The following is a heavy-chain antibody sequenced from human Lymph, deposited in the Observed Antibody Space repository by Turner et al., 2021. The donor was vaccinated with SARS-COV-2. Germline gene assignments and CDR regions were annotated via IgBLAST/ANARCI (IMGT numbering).Heavy chain of an antibody. V-gene: IGHV3-53*02. CDR2: IYSGGTT. J-gene: IGHJ6*02. D-gene: IGHD6-13*01. CDR3: ARDLGTYGMDV. Sequence: EVQLVETGGGWIQPGGSLRRSCAASGIIVSGNYMNWVRQAPGKGLEWVSVIYSGGTTYYADSVKGRFTISRDNSKNTLYLQMNSLRVEDTAVYYCARDLGTYGMDVWGQGTTVTVSS. CDR1: GIIVSGNY.